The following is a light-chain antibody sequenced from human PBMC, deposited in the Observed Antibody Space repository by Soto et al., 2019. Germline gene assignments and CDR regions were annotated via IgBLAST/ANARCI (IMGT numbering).Light chain of an antibody. CDR1: QSISNK. V-gene: IGKV3-15*01. Sequence: EIVMTQSPATLSVSPGERATLSCRASQSISNKLAWYQHKPGQAPRLLIYDTSTRVAGIPARFTGSGSGTDFTLTISSLQSEDFAVYYCQQYIIWRSISFGQGTRLESK. CDR3: QQYIIWRSIS. J-gene: IGKJ5*01. CDR2: DTS.